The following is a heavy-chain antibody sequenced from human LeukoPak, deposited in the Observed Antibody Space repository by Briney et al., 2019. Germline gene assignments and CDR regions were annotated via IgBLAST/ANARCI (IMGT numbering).Heavy chain of an antibody. J-gene: IGHJ4*02. CDR3: AKDPGTTVVVLLDY. CDR2: ISGSGGST. CDR1: GFTFSSYA. V-gene: IGHV3-23*01. D-gene: IGHD4-23*01. Sequence: GGSLRLSCAASGFTFSSYAMSWVRQAPGKGLEWASAISGSGGSTYYADSVKGRFTISRDNSKNTLYLQMNSLRAEDTAVYYCAKDPGTTVVVLLDYWGQGTLVTVSS.